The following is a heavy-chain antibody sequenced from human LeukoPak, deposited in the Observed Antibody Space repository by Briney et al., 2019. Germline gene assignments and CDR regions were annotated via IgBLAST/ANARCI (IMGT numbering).Heavy chain of an antibody. D-gene: IGHD1-26*01. CDR1: GYTFTGYY. CDR2: INSNSGAT. V-gene: IGHV1-2*02. J-gene: IGHJ4*02. CDR3: ARGRDRGASTPFDY. Sequence: ASVKVSCKASGYTFTGYYMHWVRQAPGQGPEWMGWINSNSGATNYAQKFQGRVTMTRDTSISTVYMELSSLRSDDMAVYYCARGRDRGASTPFDYWGQGTLVTVSS.